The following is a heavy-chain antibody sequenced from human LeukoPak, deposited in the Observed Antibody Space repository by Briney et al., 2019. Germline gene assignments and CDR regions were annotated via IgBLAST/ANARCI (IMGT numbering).Heavy chain of an antibody. CDR1: GYTFTSYG. CDR2: MNPNSGNT. D-gene: IGHD2-2*01. V-gene: IGHV1-8*02. CDR3: ARVRYCSSTSCYLGFYYYYYYMDV. J-gene: IGHJ6*03. Sequence: ASVKVSCKASGYTFTSYGISWVRQAPGQGLEWMGWMNPNSGNTGCAQKFQGRVTMTRNTSISTAYMELSGLRSEDTAVYYCARVRYCSSTSCYLGFYYYYYYMDVWGKGTTVTISS.